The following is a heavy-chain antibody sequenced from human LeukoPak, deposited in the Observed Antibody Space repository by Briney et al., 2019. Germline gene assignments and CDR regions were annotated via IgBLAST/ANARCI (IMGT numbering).Heavy chain of an antibody. D-gene: IGHD6-19*01. CDR1: GFTFSIYA. CDR2: ISSNGGGT. J-gene: IGHJ5*02. CDR3: AKVTAVAGFDP. Sequence: GGSLRLSCAASGFTFSIYAMHWVRQAPGKGLEDVSGISSNGGGTYYANSVKGRFTISRDDSKNTLYLQMNSLRAEDTAVYYCAKVTAVAGFDPWGQGTLVTVSS. V-gene: IGHV3-64*01.